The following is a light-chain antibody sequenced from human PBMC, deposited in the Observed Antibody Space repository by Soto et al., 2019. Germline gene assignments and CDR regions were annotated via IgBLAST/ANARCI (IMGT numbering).Light chain of an antibody. CDR1: QSISSW. J-gene: IGKJ4*01. V-gene: IGKV1-5*03. CDR2: KAS. CDR3: QQYYTYSLT. Sequence: DIQMTQSPSTLSASVGDRVTLSCRASQSISSWLAWYQQKPGKAPKLLIYKASSLESGVPSRFSGSGSGTEFTLTISSLQPDDFATYYCQQYYTYSLTFGGGTKVQIK.